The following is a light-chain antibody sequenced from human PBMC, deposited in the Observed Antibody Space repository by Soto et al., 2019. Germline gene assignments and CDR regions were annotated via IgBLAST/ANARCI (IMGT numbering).Light chain of an antibody. CDR3: QQSDRTPYT. J-gene: IGKJ2*01. V-gene: IGKV1-39*01. CDR2: AAF. CDR1: QSISSY. Sequence: DIQMTQSPSSLSASVGDRVTITCRASQSISSYLYWYQQKPGKAHKLLIYAAFSLQSGVPSRFSVRESGTDFNLTNSSLQPEDFAPFYCQQSDRTPYTFGQETKLEIK.